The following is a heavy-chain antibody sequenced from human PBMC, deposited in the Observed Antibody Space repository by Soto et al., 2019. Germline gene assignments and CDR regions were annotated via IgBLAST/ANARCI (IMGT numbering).Heavy chain of an antibody. Sequence: PTMVSPTQTLTLTCTFSGFSLTTSGVGVGWIRQSPGKALEWLALIYWNDDKRYSPALKSRLTITKDTSKNQVVLTATNMEPMDTATYYCLYSRTIPPRCFDNPCQAILVTLSS. V-gene: IGHV2-5*01. D-gene: IGHD6-6*01. CDR3: LYSRTIPPRCFDN. CDR2: IYWNDDK. CDR1: GFSLTTSGVG. J-gene: IGHJ4*02.